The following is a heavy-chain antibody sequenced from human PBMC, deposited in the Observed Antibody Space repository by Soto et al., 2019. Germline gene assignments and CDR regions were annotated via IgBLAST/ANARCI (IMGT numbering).Heavy chain of an antibody. V-gene: IGHV1-69*01. CDR2: IIPIFGTA. CDR3: ARSPVYCSSTSCYAPIYYGMDV. J-gene: IGHJ6*02. D-gene: IGHD2-2*01. CDR1: GGTFSSYA. Sequence: QVQLVQSGAEVKKPGSSVKVSCKASGGTFSSYAISWVRQAPGQGLEWMGGIIPIFGTANYAQKFQGRVTITADESTRTAYMELSSLRSEDTAVYYCARSPVYCSSTSCYAPIYYGMDVWGQGTTVTVSS.